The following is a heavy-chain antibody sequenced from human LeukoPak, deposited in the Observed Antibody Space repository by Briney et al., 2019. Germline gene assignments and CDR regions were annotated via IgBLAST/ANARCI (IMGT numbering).Heavy chain of an antibody. Sequence: GGSLRLSCAASGFTFSSYSMNWVRQAPGKGLEWVSSISSSRSYIYYAELVKGRFTISRDNAKNSLYLQMNSLRAEDTAVYYCARDFEWALDYWGQGTLVTVSS. V-gene: IGHV3-21*01. CDR2: ISSSRSYI. J-gene: IGHJ4*02. CDR3: ARDFEWALDY. CDR1: GFTFSSYS. D-gene: IGHD3-9*01.